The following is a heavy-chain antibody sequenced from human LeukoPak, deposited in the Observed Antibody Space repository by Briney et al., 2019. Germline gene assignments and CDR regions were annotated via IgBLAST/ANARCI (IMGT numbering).Heavy chain of an antibody. D-gene: IGHD1-14*01. V-gene: IGHV4-59*01. CDR3: AGGVTTLRYYMDV. CDR2: IYNSGST. CDR1: GGSISSYY. J-gene: IGHJ6*03. Sequence: PSETLSLTCTVSGGSISSYYWSWIRQPPGKGLEWIGYIYNSGSTNYNPSLKSRVTISVDTSKNQFSLKLSSVTAADTAVYYCAGGVTTLRYYMDVWGKGTTVTVSS.